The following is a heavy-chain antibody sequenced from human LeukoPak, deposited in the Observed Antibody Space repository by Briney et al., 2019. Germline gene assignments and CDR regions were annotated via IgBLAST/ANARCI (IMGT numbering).Heavy chain of an antibody. CDR2: FDPEDDET. CDR3: ATVYGSIAAAGTRDYYGMDV. CDR1: GYTLTELS. Sequence: GASVKASCKVSGYTLTELSMHWVRQAPGKGLEWMGGFDPEDDETIYAQKFQGRVTMTEDTSTDTAYMELSSLRSEDTAVYYCATVYGSIAAAGTRDYYGMDVWGKGTTVTVTS. V-gene: IGHV1-24*01. D-gene: IGHD6-13*01. J-gene: IGHJ6*04.